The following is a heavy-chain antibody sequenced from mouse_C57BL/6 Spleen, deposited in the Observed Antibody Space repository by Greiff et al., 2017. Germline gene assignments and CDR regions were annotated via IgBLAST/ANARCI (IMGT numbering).Heavy chain of an antibody. CDR3: ARDRSRGYFDV. CDR1: GYTFTSYW. Sequence: QVQLQQPGAELVRPGTSVKLSCKASGYTFTSYWMHWVKQRPGQGLEWIGVIDPSDSYTNYNQKFKGKATLTVDTSSSTAYMQLSSLTSEDSAVYYCARDRSRGYFDVWGTGTTVTVSS. J-gene: IGHJ1*03. CDR2: IDPSDSYT. D-gene: IGHD1-1*01. V-gene: IGHV1-59*01.